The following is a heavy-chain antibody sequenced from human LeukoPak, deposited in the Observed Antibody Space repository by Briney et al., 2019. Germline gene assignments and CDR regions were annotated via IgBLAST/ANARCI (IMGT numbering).Heavy chain of an antibody. D-gene: IGHD3-3*01. Sequence: PSETLSLTCSVSGGSIISSNYYWGWIRQPPGKGLEWIGSIYQSGSGSSYYTPSLKSRVTISVDTSKNQFSLKLSSVTAADTAVYYCARHPSRRYYDFWSGYLNWFDPWGQGTLVTVSS. CDR2: IYQSGSGSS. V-gene: IGHV4-39*01. CDR3: ARHPSRRYYDFWSGYLNWFDP. J-gene: IGHJ5*02. CDR1: GGSIISSNYY.